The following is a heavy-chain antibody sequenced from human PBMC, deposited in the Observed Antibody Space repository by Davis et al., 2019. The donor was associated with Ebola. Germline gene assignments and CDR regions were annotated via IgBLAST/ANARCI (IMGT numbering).Heavy chain of an antibody. CDR2: IIPIFGTA. D-gene: IGHD2-15*01. CDR1: GGTFSSCA. CDR3: ARGYCSGGSCYSPDY. Sequence: SVKVSCKASGGTFSSCAITWVRQAPGQGLEWMGGIIPIFGTAKYAQKFQGRVTITADESTSTAYMELRSLRSDDTAVYYCARGYCSGGSCYSPDYWGQGTLVTVSS. J-gene: IGHJ4*02. V-gene: IGHV1-69*13.